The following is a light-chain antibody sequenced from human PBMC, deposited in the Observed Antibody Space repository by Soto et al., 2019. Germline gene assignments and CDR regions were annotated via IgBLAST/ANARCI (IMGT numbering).Light chain of an antibody. CDR1: QSVKTY. V-gene: IGKV3-11*01. J-gene: IGKJ4*02. Sequence: EIVLTQTPATLSLSPGQRATLSCWASQSVKTYLMWYQHKPGQAPRLLIYDTSNRATGIPDRFSGSGSGTGFTLTILNLKPEDSAVYYCQQRGNSITFGGGTKVEI. CDR2: DTS. CDR3: QQRGNSIT.